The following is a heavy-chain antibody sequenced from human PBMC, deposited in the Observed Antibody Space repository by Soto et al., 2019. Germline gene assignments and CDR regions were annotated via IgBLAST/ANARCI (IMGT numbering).Heavy chain of an antibody. V-gene: IGHV1-69*06. D-gene: IGHD3-22*01. CDR2: IIPIFGTA. J-gene: IGHJ3*02. Sequence: ASVKVSCKASGVTFSSYAISWVRQAPGQGLEWMGGIIPIFGTANYAQKFQGRVTITADKSTSTTYMELSSLRSEDTAVYYCAGSHNYYDSSGYYWFGAFDIWGQGTMVTVSS. CDR1: GVTFSSYA. CDR3: AGSHNYYDSSGYYWFGAFDI.